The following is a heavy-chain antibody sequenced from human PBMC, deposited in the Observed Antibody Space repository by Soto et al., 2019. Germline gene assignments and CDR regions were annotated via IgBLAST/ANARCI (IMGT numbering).Heavy chain of an antibody. CDR2: IYYSGST. CDR3: ARVPVRKYYGAGSYNNYYFGMDV. D-gene: IGHD3-10*01. J-gene: IGHJ6*02. Sequence: SETLSLTCTVSGGSISSPHDYWAWIRQSPGRGLEWIASIYYSGSTYYNPSLKSRVTISVDRSENQFSLNLNSVTAADTAVYYCARVPVRKYYGAGSYNNYYFGMDVWGQGTTVTVSS. V-gene: IGHV4-39*07. CDR1: GGSISSPHDY.